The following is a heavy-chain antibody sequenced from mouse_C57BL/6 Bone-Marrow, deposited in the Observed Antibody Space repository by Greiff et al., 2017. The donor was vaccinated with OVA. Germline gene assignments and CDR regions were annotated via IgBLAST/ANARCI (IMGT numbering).Heavy chain of an antibody. CDR2: ISSGGDYI. J-gene: IGHJ4*01. V-gene: IGHV5-9-1*02. CDR3: TRLLDAMDY. D-gene: IGHD2-1*01. CDR1: GFTFSSYA. Sequence: EVQLVESGAGLVKPGGSLKLSCAASGFTFSSYAMSWVRQTPEKWLEWVAYISSGGDYIYYADTLKGRFTISRDNARNTLYLQMSSLKSEDTAMYYCTRLLDAMDYWGQGTSVTVSS.